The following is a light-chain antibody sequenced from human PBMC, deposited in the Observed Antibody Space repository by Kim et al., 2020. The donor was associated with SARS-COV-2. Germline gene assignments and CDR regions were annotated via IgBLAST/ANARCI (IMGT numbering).Light chain of an antibody. CDR2: DAS. CDR3: QQRGNWPLT. Sequence: PGERATLSCRASESVSIYLAWYQQKPGQTPRLVIYDASRRATGIPARFSGSGSGTDFTLTISSLEPEDFAVYYCQQRGNWPLTFGGGTKVDIK. J-gene: IGKJ4*01. V-gene: IGKV3-11*01. CDR1: ESVSIY.